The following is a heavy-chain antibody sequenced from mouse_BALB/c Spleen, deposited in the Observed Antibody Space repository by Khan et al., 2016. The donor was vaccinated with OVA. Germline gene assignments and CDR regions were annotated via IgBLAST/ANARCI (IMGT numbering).Heavy chain of an antibody. CDR2: ISPGSGDT. V-gene: IGHV1-77*01. CDR1: GYSFTDYY. J-gene: IGHJ3*01. Sequence: QVQLKESGAELARPGASVKLSCKASGYSFTDYYINWVKQRTGQGLEWIGEISPGSGDTYYNEKFKGKATLTADKSSSTAYMQLRSLTAEASAVYCGARRNYFGYTFAYWGQGTLVTVSA. CDR3: ARRNYFGYTFAY. D-gene: IGHD1-2*01.